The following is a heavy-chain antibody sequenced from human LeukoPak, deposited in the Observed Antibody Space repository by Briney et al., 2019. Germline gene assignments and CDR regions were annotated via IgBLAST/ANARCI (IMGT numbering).Heavy chain of an antibody. D-gene: IGHD5-18*01. CDR3: ARDQGDTATDY. CDR2: IKQDGSEK. CDR1: GFTFSSYW. J-gene: IGHJ4*02. Sequence: GGSLRLSCAASGFTFSSYWMTWVRQAPGKGLEWVANIKQDGSEKNYVDSVKGRFTISRDNAKNSLYLQMNSLRAEDTAVYYCARDQGDTATDYWGQGTLVTVSS. V-gene: IGHV3-7*01.